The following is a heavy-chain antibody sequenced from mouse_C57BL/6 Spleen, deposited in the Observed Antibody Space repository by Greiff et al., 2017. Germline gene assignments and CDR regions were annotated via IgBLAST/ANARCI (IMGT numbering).Heavy chain of an antibody. Sequence: VQLQQSGPELVKPGASVKISCKASGYTFTDYYMNWVKQSHGKSLEWIGDINPNNGGTSYNQKFKGKATLTVDKSSSTAYMELRSLTSEDSAVYYCARDPYGNWYFDVWGTGTTVTVSS. D-gene: IGHD2-1*01. CDR3: ARDPYGNWYFDV. V-gene: IGHV1-26*01. CDR1: GYTFTDYY. J-gene: IGHJ1*03. CDR2: INPNNGGT.